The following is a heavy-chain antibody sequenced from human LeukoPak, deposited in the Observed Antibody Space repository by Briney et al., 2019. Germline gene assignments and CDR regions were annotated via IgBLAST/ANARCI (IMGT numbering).Heavy chain of an antibody. CDR3: ARDGWYIVVVVAATPYYYYYMDV. D-gene: IGHD2-15*01. J-gene: IGHJ6*03. V-gene: IGHV3-7*01. CDR1: GFTLRTYW. Sequence: PGGSLRLSCAASGFTLRTYWMSWVRQAPGKGLEWVASMKRDGSEKYYVDSVKGRFTISRDNSKNTLYLQMNSLRAEDTAVYYCARDGWYIVVVVAATPYYYYYMDVWGKGTTVTVSS. CDR2: MKRDGSEK.